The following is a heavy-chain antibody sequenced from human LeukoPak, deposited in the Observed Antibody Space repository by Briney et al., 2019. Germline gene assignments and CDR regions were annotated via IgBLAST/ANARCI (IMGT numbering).Heavy chain of an antibody. CDR2: INPNSGGT. CDR1: GYTFTSPY. V-gene: IGHV1-2*02. CDR3: ARVEYCTKGVCINFDL. Sequence: GASVKVSCKASGYTFTSPYIRWMRQAPGQGLEWMGWINPNSGGTKYAQKFQGRLTVTRDTSTSTVYMELSGLRAGDTAAYYCARVEYCTKGVCINFDLWGQGTLVTVSS. D-gene: IGHD2-8*01. J-gene: IGHJ4*02.